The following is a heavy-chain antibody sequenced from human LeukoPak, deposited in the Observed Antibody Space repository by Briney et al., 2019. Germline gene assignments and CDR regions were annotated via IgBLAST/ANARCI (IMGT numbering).Heavy chain of an antibody. CDR2: IYPGDSDT. D-gene: IGHD2-15*01. CDR1: GYDFTTYW. Sequence: GESLKISCKGSGYDFTTYWIGWVRQMPGKGLEWMGIIYPGDSDTRYSPSFQGQVTISADKSISTAYLQWSSLKASDTAMYYCASLDNDCSGGSCYSEYYFDYWGQGTLVTVSS. V-gene: IGHV5-51*01. CDR3: ASLDNDCSGGSCYSEYYFDY. J-gene: IGHJ4*02.